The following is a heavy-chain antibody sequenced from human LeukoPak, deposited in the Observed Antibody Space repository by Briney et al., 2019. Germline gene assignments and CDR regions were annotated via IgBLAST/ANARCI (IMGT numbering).Heavy chain of an antibody. J-gene: IGHJ5*02. V-gene: IGHV1-2*02. D-gene: IGHD2-2*01. CDR3: ARARNSAANWFDP. Sequence: ASVKVSCKASGYTFTGYYMHWVRQAPGQGLEWMGWINPNSGGTNYAQKFQGRVTMTRDTSTSTVYMELSSLRSEDTAVYYCARARNSAANWFDPWGQGTLVTVSS. CDR2: INPNSGGT. CDR1: GYTFTGYY.